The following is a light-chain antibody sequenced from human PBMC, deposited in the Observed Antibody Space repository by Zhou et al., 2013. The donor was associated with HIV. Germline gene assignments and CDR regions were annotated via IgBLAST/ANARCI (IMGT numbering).Light chain of an antibody. J-gene: IGKJ1*01. Sequence: DIQMTQSPSTLSASVGDRVTITCRASQSITSWLAWYQQKPGKAPKLLIYQASNLDSGVSSRFSGSGSGTEFTLTISSLQPDDFAIYYCQQYSSSWTFGQGTRVKVK. CDR2: QAS. CDR3: QQYSSSWT. V-gene: IGKV1-5*03. CDR1: QSITSW.